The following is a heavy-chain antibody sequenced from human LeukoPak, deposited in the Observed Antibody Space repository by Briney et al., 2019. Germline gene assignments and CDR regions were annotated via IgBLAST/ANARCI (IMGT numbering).Heavy chain of an antibody. D-gene: IGHD3-22*01. Sequence: GASVKVSCKASGGTFTSYYMHWVRQAPGQGLEWMGIINPSGGSTSYAQKFQGRVTMTRDTSTSTVYMELSSLRSEDTAVYYCARGPRNLHDSSGFDYWGQGTLVTVSS. CDR3: ARGPRNLHDSSGFDY. V-gene: IGHV1-46*01. CDR2: INPSGGST. J-gene: IGHJ4*02. CDR1: GGTFTSYY.